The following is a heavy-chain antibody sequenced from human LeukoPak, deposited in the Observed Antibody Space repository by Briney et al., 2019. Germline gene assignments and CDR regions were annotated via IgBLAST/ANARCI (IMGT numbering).Heavy chain of an antibody. J-gene: IGHJ6*03. CDR1: GGSISSYY. V-gene: IGHV4-59*01. CDR3: ARGLSGWKLRNYYYYYMDV. Sequence: SETLSLTCTVSGGSISSYYWSWIRQPPGKGLEWIGYIYYSGSTNYNPSLKSRVTISVDTSKNQFSLKLSSVTAADTAVYYCARGLSGWKLRNYYYYYMDVWGKGTTVTVSS. D-gene: IGHD6-19*01. CDR2: IYYSGST.